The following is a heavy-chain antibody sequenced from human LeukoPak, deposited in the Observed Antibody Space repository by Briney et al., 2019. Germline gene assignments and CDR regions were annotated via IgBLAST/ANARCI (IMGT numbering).Heavy chain of an antibody. CDR1: GFTFSSYA. CDR3: ARIAVTYSFDY. Sequence: GGSLRLSCAASGFTFSSYAMSWVRQAPGKGLEWVSSISYSSSNIYYADSVKGRFTISRDNAKNSLYLQMNSLRVEDTAVYYCARIAVTYSFDYWGQGSLVTVSS. J-gene: IGHJ4*02. V-gene: IGHV3-21*06. D-gene: IGHD4-17*01. CDR2: ISYSSSNI.